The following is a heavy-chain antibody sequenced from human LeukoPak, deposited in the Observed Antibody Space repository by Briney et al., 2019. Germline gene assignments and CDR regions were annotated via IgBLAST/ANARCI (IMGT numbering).Heavy chain of an antibody. V-gene: IGHV3-33*01. D-gene: IGHD3-22*01. CDR1: GFTFSSYG. Sequence: GRSLRLSCAASGFTFSSYGMHWVRQAPGKGLEWVAVIWNDGSNKYYADSVKGRFTISRDNSKNTLYLQMNSLRYEDTAVYYCARIHFLYYYNSSSYCAFDIWGPGTVVTVSS. CDR2: IWNDGSNK. J-gene: IGHJ3*02. CDR3: ARIHFLYYYNSSSYCAFDI.